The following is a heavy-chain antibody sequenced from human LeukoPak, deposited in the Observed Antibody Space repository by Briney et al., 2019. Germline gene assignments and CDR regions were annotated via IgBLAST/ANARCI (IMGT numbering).Heavy chain of an antibody. V-gene: IGHV4-38-2*02. CDR3: ARGPYDGHDSTGIDY. CDR2: IYHSGST. CDR1: GYSISSGYY. D-gene: IGHD3-22*01. Sequence: SETLSLTCTVSGYSISSGYYWGWIRQPPGKGLEWIGSIYHSGSTYHNPSLKSRVTISVDTSKNQFSPKLSSVTAADTAVYYCARGPYDGHDSTGIDYWGQGTLVTVSS. J-gene: IGHJ4*02.